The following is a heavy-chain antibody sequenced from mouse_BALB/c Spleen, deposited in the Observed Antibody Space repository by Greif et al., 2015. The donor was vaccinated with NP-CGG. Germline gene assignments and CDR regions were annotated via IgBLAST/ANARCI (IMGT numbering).Heavy chain of an antibody. J-gene: IGHJ4*01. D-gene: IGHD2-3*01. CDR1: GYTFTSYW. CDR3: ARGWDAMDY. V-gene: IGHV1-87*01. Sequence: QVQLQQSGAELARPGASVKLSCKASGYTFTSYWMQWVKQRPGQGLEWIGAIYPGDGDTRYTQKFKGKATLTADKSSSTAYMQLSSLASEDSAVYYCARGWDAMDYWGQGTSVTVSS. CDR2: IYPGDGDT.